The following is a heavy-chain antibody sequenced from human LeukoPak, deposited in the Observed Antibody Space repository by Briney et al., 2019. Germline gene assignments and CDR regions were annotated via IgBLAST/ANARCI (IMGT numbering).Heavy chain of an antibody. CDR3: ARNLNSGNYYYFDY. J-gene: IGHJ4*02. CDR2: IYSGGST. CDR1: GFTVSSNY. D-gene: IGHD1-26*01. V-gene: IGHV3-66*01. Sequence: PGGSLRLSCAASGFTVSSNYMSWVRQAPGKGLEWVSVIYSGGSTYYADSVKGRFTISRDNSKNTLYLQMNSLRAEDTAVYYCARNLNSGNYYYFDYWGQGTLVTVSS.